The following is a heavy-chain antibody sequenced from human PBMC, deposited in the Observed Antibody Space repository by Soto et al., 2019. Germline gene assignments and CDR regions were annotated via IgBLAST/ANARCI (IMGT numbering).Heavy chain of an antibody. J-gene: IGHJ4*02. CDR2: VYYNDDI. D-gene: IGHD2-2*03. CDR3: AHGRSVGSTYYFEY. V-gene: IGHV2-5*01. Sequence: QITLKESGPTLVKPTQTLTLTCTFSGFSLSTGAVGVGWIRQPPGEALEWLALVYYNDDIRYSPSLKDRLTITQDTSKNLVVLTLTNMDLVDTATYFCAHGRSVGSTYYFEYWGQGTLVTVSS. CDR1: GFSLSTGAVG.